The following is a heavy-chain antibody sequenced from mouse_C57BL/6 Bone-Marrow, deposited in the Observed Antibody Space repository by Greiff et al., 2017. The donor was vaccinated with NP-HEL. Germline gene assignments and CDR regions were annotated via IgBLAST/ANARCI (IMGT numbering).Heavy chain of an antibody. V-gene: IGHV5-6*02. D-gene: IGHD2-3*01. CDR3: AIPLYDGYYAWFAY. CDR2: ISSGGSYT. Sequence: VKLVESGGDLVKPGGSLKLSCAASGFTFSSYGMSWVRQTPDKRLEWVATISSGGSYTYYPDSVKGRFTISRDNAKNTLYLQMSSLKSEDTAMYYCAIPLYDGYYAWFAYWGQGTLVTVSA. J-gene: IGHJ3*01. CDR1: GFTFSSYG.